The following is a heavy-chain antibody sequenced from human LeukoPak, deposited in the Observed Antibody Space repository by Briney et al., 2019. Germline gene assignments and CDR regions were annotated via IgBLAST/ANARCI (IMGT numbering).Heavy chain of an antibody. CDR1: GYSLTGYY. J-gene: IGHJ4*02. V-gene: IGHV1-2*02. D-gene: IGHD3-10*01. CDR2: INPNSGGT. CDR3: ARVVRGVMGATYYFDY. Sequence: ASVKVSCKASGYSLTGYYIHWVRPAPGQGLEWMGWINPNSGGTNYAQKFQGRVTMTRDTSISTAYMELSRLRSDDTAVYYCARVVRGVMGATYYFDYWGQGTLVTVSS.